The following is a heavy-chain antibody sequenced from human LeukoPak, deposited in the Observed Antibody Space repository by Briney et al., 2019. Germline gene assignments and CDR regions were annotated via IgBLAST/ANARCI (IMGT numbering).Heavy chain of an antibody. V-gene: IGHV1-46*01. J-gene: IGHJ4*02. D-gene: IGHD4-17*01. CDR3: ANSVRENDYGDLFLYY. CDR2: INPTGGTT. Sequence: GASVKVSCKASGYSFTDYYVNWVRQAPGQGLEWMGIINPTGGTTSYSQKFQGRVTMTRDTSTSTVYMELSSLRSEDTAVYYCANSVRENDYGDLFLYYWGQGTLVTISS. CDR1: GYSFTDYY.